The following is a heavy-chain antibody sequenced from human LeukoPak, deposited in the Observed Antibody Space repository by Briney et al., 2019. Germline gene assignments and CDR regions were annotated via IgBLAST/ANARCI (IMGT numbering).Heavy chain of an antibody. Sequence: PSETLSLTCTVSGYSISSGYYWGWIRQPPGKGLEWIGSIYHSGSTYYNPSLKSRVTISVDTSKNQFSLKLSSVTAADTAVYYCASFRDFDWLGPYYFDYWGQGTLVTVSS. V-gene: IGHV4-38-2*02. J-gene: IGHJ4*02. CDR1: GYSISSGYY. CDR3: ASFRDFDWLGPYYFDY. D-gene: IGHD3-9*01. CDR2: IYHSGST.